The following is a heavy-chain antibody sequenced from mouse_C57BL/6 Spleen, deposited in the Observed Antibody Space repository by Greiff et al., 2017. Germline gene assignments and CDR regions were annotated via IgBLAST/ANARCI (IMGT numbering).Heavy chain of an antibody. CDR3: ASITTVDYWYFDV. CDR1: GYTFTDYN. D-gene: IGHD1-1*01. V-gene: IGHV1-22*01. J-gene: IGHJ1*03. Sequence: VQLKQSGPELVKPGASVKMSCKASGYTFTDYNMHWVKQSHGKSLEWIGYIHPNNGDTSYNQKFKGKATLTVNKSSSTAYMELSSLTSEDSAVYYCASITTVDYWYFDVWGTGTTVTVSS. CDR2: IHPNNGDT.